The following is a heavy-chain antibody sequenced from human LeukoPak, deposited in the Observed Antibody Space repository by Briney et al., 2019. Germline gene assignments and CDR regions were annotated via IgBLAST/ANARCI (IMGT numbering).Heavy chain of an antibody. J-gene: IGHJ3*02. V-gene: IGHV1-69*13. CDR3: AREYIAVAGPSPDAFDI. CDR2: STPIFHTA. Sequence: GASVKVSCKASGDTFSNYGINWVRQAPGQGLEWMGGSTPIFHTANYAQKFQGRVTITADESTSTAYMELSSLRSEDTAVYYCAREYIAVAGPSPDAFDIWGQGTMVTVSS. D-gene: IGHD6-19*01. CDR1: GDTFSNYG.